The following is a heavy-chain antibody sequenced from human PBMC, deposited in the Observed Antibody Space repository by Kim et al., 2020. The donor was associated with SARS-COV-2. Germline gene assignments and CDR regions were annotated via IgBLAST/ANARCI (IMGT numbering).Heavy chain of an antibody. CDR1: GFTFSSSW. J-gene: IGHJ4*02. D-gene: IGHD1-26*01. V-gene: IGHV3-7*01. Sequence: GGSLRLSCAASGFTFSSSWMSWVRQAPGKGLEWVANIKQDGSEKYYVDSVKGRFTISRDNAKDSLYLQMNSLRAEDTAVYYCARGIPHYSIVGATEAGWGQGTLVSVSS. CDR3: ARGIPHYSIVGATEAG. CDR2: IKQDGSEK.